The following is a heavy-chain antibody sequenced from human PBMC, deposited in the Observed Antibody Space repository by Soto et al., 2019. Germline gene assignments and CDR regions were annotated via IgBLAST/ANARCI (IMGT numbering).Heavy chain of an antibody. CDR3: ARAWLEYNWCDS. CDR2: VAYSGGT. V-gene: IGHV4-31*03. Sequence: QVQLQESGPGLVKPSQTLSLTCTVSGGSITRGGSYWSWIRQHPEKGLEWIGYVAYSGGTYYNPSLKSRVTFLVDMSKNLLSLRLSSVTAADTAVYYCARAWLEYNWCDSWGQGTLVTVSS. CDR1: GGSITRGGSY. D-gene: IGHD5-12*01. J-gene: IGHJ5*01.